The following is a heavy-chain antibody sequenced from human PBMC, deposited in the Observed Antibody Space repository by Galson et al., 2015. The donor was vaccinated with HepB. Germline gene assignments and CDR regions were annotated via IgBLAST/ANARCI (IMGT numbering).Heavy chain of an antibody. J-gene: IGHJ2*01. Sequence: SLRLSCAASGFTFSSYWMSWVRQAPGKGLEWVANIKQDGSEKYYVDSVKGRFTISRDNAKNSLYLQMNSLRAEDTAVYYCARRILRYFGLLGETDWYFDLWGRGTLVTVSS. CDR1: GFTFSSYW. CDR2: IKQDGSEK. V-gene: IGHV3-7*03. CDR3: ARRILRYFGLLGETDWYFDL. D-gene: IGHD3-9*01.